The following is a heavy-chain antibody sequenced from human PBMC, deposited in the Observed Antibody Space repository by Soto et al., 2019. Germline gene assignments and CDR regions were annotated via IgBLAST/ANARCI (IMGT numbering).Heavy chain of an antibody. CDR2: ISSSSSYI. Sequence: KTWGSLRLDGAASGFTFSSYSMNWVRQAPGKGLEWVSSISSSSSYIYYADSVKGRFTISRDNAKNSLYLQMNSLRAEDTAVYYCARVVGIVVESGDAFDIWGQGTMVTVSS. J-gene: IGHJ3*02. CDR1: GFTFSSYS. V-gene: IGHV3-21*01. D-gene: IGHD3-22*01. CDR3: ARVVGIVVESGDAFDI.